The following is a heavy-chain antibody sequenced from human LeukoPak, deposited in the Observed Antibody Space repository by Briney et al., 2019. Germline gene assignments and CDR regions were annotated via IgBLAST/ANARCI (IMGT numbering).Heavy chain of an antibody. Sequence: SETLSLTCTVSGGSISSYYWSWIRQPPGKGLEWIGYNYYSGSTNYNPSLKSRVTISVDTSKNQFSLKLSSVTAADTAVYYCARHGRDFGYFDYWGQGTLVTVSS. CDR2: NYYSGST. V-gene: IGHV4-59*08. J-gene: IGHJ4*02. CDR1: GGSISSYY. CDR3: ARHGRDFGYFDY. D-gene: IGHD1-1*01.